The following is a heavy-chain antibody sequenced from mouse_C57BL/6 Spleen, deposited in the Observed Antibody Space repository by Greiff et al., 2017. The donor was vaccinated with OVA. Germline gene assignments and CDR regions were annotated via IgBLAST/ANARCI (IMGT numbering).Heavy chain of an antibody. CDR2: IYPSDSET. Sequence: VQLQQPGAELVRPGSSVKLSCKASGYTFTSYWMDWVKQRPGQGLEWIGNIYPSDSETHYNQQFKDKATLTVDKSSSTAYMQLSSLTSEDSAVYYCASGGYGYDGVFAYWGQGTLVTVSA. D-gene: IGHD2-2*01. J-gene: IGHJ3*01. V-gene: IGHV1-61*01. CDR3: ASGGYGYDGVFAY. CDR1: GYTFTSYW.